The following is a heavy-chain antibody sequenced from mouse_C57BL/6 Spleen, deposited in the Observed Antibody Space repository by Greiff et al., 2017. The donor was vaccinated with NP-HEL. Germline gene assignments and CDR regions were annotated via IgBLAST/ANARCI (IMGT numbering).Heavy chain of an antibody. CDR3: ARQAYDYEGYYFDY. D-gene: IGHD2-4*01. J-gene: IGHJ2*01. Sequence: EVQRVESGGDLVKPGGSLKLSCAASGFPFSSYGMSWVRQTPDKRLEWVATISSGGSYTYYPDSVKGRFTISSDNAKNTLYLQMSSLKSEDTAMYYCARQAYDYEGYYFDYWGQGTTLTVSS. V-gene: IGHV5-6*01. CDR1: GFPFSSYG. CDR2: ISSGGSYT.